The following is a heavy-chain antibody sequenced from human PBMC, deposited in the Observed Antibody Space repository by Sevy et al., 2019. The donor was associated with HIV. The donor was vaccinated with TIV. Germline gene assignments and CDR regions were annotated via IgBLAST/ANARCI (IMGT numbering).Heavy chain of an antibody. D-gene: IGHD6-6*01. CDR2: ISYTGNT. CDR1: GGSISSGNYY. CDR3: AREATEYTSSSVWFAP. J-gene: IGHJ5*02. Sequence: SETLSLTCTVSGGSISSGNYYWHWIRQPPGKGLEWIGYISYTGNTYYNPSLKSPVTISVDTSNNQFSLRLTSVTATETAVYYWAREATEYTSSSVWFAPWGQGPLVTVSS. V-gene: IGHV4-30-4*01.